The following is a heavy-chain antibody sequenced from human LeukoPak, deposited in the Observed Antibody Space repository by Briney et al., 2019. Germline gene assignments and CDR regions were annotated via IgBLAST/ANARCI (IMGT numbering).Heavy chain of an antibody. CDR2: AYDSGTT. CDR1: GGSISTYY. V-gene: IGHV4-59*08. Sequence: SETLSLSCSLSGGSISTYYWSWIRQTPGKGLDWIGYAYDSGTTSYNPSLERRVTISSDRSKNELSLHLRSVTAADTAVYYCARHGGTLGYFDYWGQGSLVTVAS. J-gene: IGHJ4*02. D-gene: IGHD3-16*01. CDR3: ARHGGTLGYFDY.